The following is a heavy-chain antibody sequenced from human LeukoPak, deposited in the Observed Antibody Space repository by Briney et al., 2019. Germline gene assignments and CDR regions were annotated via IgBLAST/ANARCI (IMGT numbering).Heavy chain of an antibody. CDR1: GGSFSGYY. D-gene: IGHD4-17*01. V-gene: IGHV4-34*01. CDR3: ARHNGFDYGDYEEYYYYYGMDV. Sequence: SETLSLTCAVYGGSFSGYYWSWIRQPPGKGLEWIGEINHSGSTNYNPSLKSRVTISVDTSKNQFSLKLSSVTAADTAVYYCARHNGFDYGDYEEYYYYYGMDVWGQGTTATVPS. J-gene: IGHJ6*02. CDR2: INHSGST.